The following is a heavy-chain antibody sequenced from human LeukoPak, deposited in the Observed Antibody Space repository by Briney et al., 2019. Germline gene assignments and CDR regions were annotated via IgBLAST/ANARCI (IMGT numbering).Heavy chain of an antibody. J-gene: IGHJ3*02. V-gene: IGHV3-23*01. CDR1: GFSFSSYA. CDR3: AKDREAYNWSSRYAFDI. D-gene: IGHD1-20*01. CDR2: ISGSGGST. Sequence: GGSLRLSCAASGFSFSSYAMSWVRQAPGKGLDWVSAISGSGGSTYYADSVKGRFTITRDNSKNTLYLQMNSLRAEDTAVYYCAKDREAYNWSSRYAFDIWGQGTMVTVSS.